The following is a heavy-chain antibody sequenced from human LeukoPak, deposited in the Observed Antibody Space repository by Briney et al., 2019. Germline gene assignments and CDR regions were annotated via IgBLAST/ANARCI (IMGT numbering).Heavy chain of an antibody. D-gene: IGHD6-19*01. CDR2: VYTSGST. CDR1: GGSISSGSYY. J-gene: IGHJ2*01. Sequence: PSETLSLTCTVSGGSISSGSYYWSWIRQPAGKGLEWIGRVYTSGSTNYNPSLKSRVTISVDTSKNQFSLKLSSVTAADTAVYYCARGALYGSGWLRYFDLWGRGTLVTVSS. CDR3: ARGALYGSGWLRYFDL. V-gene: IGHV4-61*02.